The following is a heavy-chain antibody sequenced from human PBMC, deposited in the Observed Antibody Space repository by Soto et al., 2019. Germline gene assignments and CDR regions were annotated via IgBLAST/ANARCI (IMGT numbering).Heavy chain of an antibody. CDR2: ISAYNDYT. Sequence: QVQLVQSAAEVKKPGASVKVSCKASGYTFIRYGITWVRQAPGQGLEWMGWISAYNDYTIYAQKLQGRVTMTTDTSGRTVYMGRRSLKSDATAVYYCARGGYYDNAWGKLSHYGFDVWGQGTSVTVSS. V-gene: IGHV1-18*01. D-gene: IGHD3-16*01. CDR3: ARGGYYDNAWGKLSHYGFDV. CDR1: GYTFIRYG. J-gene: IGHJ6*02.